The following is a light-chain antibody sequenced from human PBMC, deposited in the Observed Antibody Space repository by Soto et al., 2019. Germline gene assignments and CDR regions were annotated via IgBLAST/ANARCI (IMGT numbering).Light chain of an antibody. Sequence: EVVLTQSPATLSSFQGDRVTLSCRASQYINTRLAWYQHRPGQAPRLLIYQTSIRAAGIPARFSASGSGTDFTLTISDVQPEDFALYYCHQRQSWPRTFGQRTKVDIK. CDR3: HQRQSWPRT. CDR1: QYINTR. CDR2: QTS. V-gene: IGKV3-11*01. J-gene: IGKJ1*01.